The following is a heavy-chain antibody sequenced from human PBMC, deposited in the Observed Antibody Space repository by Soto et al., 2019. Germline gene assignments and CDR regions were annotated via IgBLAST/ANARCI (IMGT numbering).Heavy chain of an antibody. V-gene: IGHV3-21*01. Sequence: EVQLVESGGGLVKPGGSLRLSCAAPGFTFSSYSMNWVRQAPGKGLEWVSSISSSSSYIYYADSVKGRFTISRDNAKNSLYLQMNSLRAEDTAVYYCARDALTPGFLEWLPPFDYWGQGTLVTVSS. CDR3: ARDALTPGFLEWLPPFDY. J-gene: IGHJ4*02. CDR1: GFTFSSYS. CDR2: ISSSSSYI. D-gene: IGHD3-3*01.